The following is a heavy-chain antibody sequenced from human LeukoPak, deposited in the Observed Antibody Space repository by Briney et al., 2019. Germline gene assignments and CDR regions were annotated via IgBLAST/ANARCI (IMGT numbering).Heavy chain of an antibody. CDR3: ARDWRDDSSGQDAFDI. D-gene: IGHD3-22*01. CDR2: IYYSGST. V-gene: IGHV4-30-4*01. Sequence: SETLSLTCTVSGGSISSGDYYWSWIRQPSGKGLEWIGYIYYSGSTYYNPSLKSRVTISVDTSKNQFSLKLSSVTAADTAVYYCARDWRDDSSGQDAFDIWGQGTMVTVSS. J-gene: IGHJ3*02. CDR1: GGSISSGDYY.